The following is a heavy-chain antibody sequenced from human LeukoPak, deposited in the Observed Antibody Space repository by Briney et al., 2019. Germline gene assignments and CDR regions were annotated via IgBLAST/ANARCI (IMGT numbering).Heavy chain of an antibody. CDR2: ISSSSSFI. J-gene: IGHJ6*02. CDR3: AREAVNTAIFPYDYYGMDV. CDR1: GFIFRNYN. D-gene: IGHD5-18*01. V-gene: IGHV3-21*01. Sequence: GGSLRLSCAASGFIFRNYNMNWVRQAPGRGLEWVSSISSSSSFIYYADSMKGRFTISRDNAKNSLYLQLNSLRADDTAVYYCAREAVNTAIFPYDYYGMDVWGQGTTVTVSS.